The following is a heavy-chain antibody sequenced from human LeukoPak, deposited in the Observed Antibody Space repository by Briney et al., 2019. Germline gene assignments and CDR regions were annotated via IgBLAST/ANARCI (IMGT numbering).Heavy chain of an antibody. CDR3: ARDLPRGGSYYFDY. CDR2: ISSSGSTI. D-gene: IGHD3-16*01. CDR1: GFTFSSYE. Sequence: SLRLSCAASGFTFSSYEMNWVRQAPGKGLEWVSYISSSGSTIYYADSVKGRFTISRDNAKNSLYLQMNSLRAEDTAVYYCARDLPRGGSYYFDYWGQGTLVTVSS. V-gene: IGHV3-48*03. J-gene: IGHJ4*02.